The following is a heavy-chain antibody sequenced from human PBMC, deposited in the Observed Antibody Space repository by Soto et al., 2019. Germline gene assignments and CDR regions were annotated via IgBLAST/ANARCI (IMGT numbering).Heavy chain of an antibody. V-gene: IGHV1-46*01. D-gene: IGHD2-2*01. CDR2: INPGGGRT. J-gene: IGHJ6*02. CDR3: ARDVSGPGATYVMDV. Sequence: GASVKVSCKASGYIFRSHCIYWVRQAPGQGHQWMGIINPGGGRTAYAQKFQGRVTLTRDMSTSTVYMELTSLTYDDTAVYYCARDVSGPGATYVMDVWGQGTTVTVSS. CDR1: GYIFRSHC.